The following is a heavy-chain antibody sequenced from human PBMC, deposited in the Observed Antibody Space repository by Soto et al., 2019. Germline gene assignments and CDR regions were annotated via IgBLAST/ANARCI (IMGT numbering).Heavy chain of an antibody. CDR1: GGTFSSYA. CDR3: ARDLKRYYDSSGYGYYYYGMDV. Sequence: SVKISCKSSGGTFSSYAISWVRQAPGQGLEWMGGIIPIFGTANYAQKFQGRVTITADESTSTAYMELSSLRSEDTAVYYCARDLKRYYDSSGYGYYYYGMDVWGQGTTVTSP. D-gene: IGHD3-22*01. CDR2: IIPIFGTA. V-gene: IGHV1-69*13. J-gene: IGHJ6*02.